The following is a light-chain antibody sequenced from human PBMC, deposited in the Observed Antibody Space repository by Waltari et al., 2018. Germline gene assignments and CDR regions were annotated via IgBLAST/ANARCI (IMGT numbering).Light chain of an antibody. J-gene: IGKJ2*01. CDR2: AAS. Sequence: DIVMTQSPATLSLSPGERATLSCRASQSVGSNLAWYQQKPGQALTLLISAASRRATGIPARFSGSGSGTEFTLTIGSLQSEDFAVYYCQQYNNWPPYTFGQGTKLEIK. CDR3: QQYNNWPPYT. V-gene: IGKV3-15*01. CDR1: QSVGSN.